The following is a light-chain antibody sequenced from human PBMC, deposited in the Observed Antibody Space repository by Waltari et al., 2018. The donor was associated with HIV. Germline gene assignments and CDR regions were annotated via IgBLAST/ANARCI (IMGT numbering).Light chain of an antibody. J-gene: IGKJ2*01. CDR1: QSLSNTN. CDR3: QQYNNWPPT. Sequence: EIVMTQSPATLSVSPGERATLSCRDSQSLSNTNLAWYQQKPGQPPRLLIHGASTRATGIPARFSGSGSGTEFTLTISSLQSEDSAIYYCQQYNNWPPTFGQGARLEIQ. V-gene: IGKV3-15*01. CDR2: GAS.